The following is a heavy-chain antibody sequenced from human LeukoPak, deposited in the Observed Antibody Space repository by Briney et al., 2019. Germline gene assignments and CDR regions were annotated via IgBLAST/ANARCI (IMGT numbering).Heavy chain of an antibody. CDR2: IYYSGST. Sequence: PSETLSPTCTVSGGSISSYYWSWIRQPPGKGLEWIGYIYYSGSTNYNPSLKSRVTISVDTSKNQFSLKLSSVTAADTAVYYCARVYSSSWFSYYYYMDVWGKGTTVTISS. V-gene: IGHV4-59*01. CDR3: ARVYSSSWFSYYYYMDV. D-gene: IGHD6-13*01. CDR1: GGSISSYY. J-gene: IGHJ6*03.